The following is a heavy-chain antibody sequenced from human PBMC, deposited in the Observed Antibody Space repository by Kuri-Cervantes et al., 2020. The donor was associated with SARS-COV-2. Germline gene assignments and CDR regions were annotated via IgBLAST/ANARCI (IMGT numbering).Heavy chain of an antibody. CDR3: ATTPPAAAGMYYYYYYTDV. D-gene: IGHD6-13*01. Sequence: ASVKVSCKVSGYTLAELSMHWVRQAPGKGLEWMGGFDPEDGETVYAQKFQGRVTMTEDTSTDTAYMELSSLRSVDTAVYYCATTPPAAAGMYYYYYYTDVWGKGTTVTVSS. V-gene: IGHV1-24*01. J-gene: IGHJ6*03. CDR1: GYTLAELS. CDR2: FDPEDGET.